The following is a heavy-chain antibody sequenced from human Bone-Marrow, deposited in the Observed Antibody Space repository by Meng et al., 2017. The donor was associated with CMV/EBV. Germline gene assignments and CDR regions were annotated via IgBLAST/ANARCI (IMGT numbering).Heavy chain of an antibody. CDR1: GGSFSGYY. CDR2: INHSGST. Sequence: SEPLSLTCAVYGGSFSGYYWSWIRQPPGKGLEWIGEINHSGSTNYNPSLKSRVTISVDSSKNQFSLKVKSVAAADTALYYCARRQADGLDYYFDYWGQGTLVTVSS. CDR3: ARRQADGLDYYFDY. J-gene: IGHJ4*02. V-gene: IGHV4-34*01. D-gene: IGHD6-13*01.